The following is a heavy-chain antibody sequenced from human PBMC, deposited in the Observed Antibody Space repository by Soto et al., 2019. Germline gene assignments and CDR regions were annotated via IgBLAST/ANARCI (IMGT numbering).Heavy chain of an antibody. J-gene: IGHJ4*02. CDR3: TKVGPVAEERDY. V-gene: IGHV3-15*01. D-gene: IGHD2-2*01. CDR2: IRGKTAGGTI. CDR1: GFTFTNAW. Sequence: EVQLVESGGGLVKPGGSLRLSCAASGFTFTNAWMSWVRQAPGKGLEWVGRIRGKTAGGTIDYAAAVKGRFAISRDDLKNPQSVQMNRQYSENTAVYDCTKVGPVAEERDYWSEGTLVPVTS.